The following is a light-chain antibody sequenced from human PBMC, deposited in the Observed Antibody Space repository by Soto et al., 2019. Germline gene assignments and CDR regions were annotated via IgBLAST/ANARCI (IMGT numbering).Light chain of an antibody. V-gene: IGLV1-44*01. J-gene: IGLJ3*02. CDR2: SNN. CDR1: SXNIGGNT. CDR3: AAWDDSLNGPV. Sequence: QSVLTQPPSASGTPGQRVTISCSGTSXNIGGNTVNWYQQLPGTAPKLLIYSNNQRPSGVPDRFSGSKSGTSASLAISGLQSEDEADYYCAAWDDSLNGPVFGGGTKVTVL.